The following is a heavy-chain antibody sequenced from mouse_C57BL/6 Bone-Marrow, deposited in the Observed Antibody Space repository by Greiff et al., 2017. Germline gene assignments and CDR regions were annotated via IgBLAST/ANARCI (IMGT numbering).Heavy chain of an antibody. Sequence: EVQLQESGAELVRPGASVKLSCTASGFNIKDDYMHWVKQRPEQGLEWIGWIDPENGDTEYASKFRGKATITADTSSNTAYLQLSSLTSEDTAVYYFTLYYDWYFDVWGTGTTVTVSS. V-gene: IGHV14-4*01. CDR3: TLYYDWYFDV. CDR2: IDPENGDT. J-gene: IGHJ1*03. CDR1: GFNIKDDY. D-gene: IGHD1-1*02.